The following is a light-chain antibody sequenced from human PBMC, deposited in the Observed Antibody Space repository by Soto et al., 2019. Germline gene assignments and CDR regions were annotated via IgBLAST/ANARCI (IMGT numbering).Light chain of an antibody. CDR1: QSVSIY. J-gene: IGKJ5*01. V-gene: IGKV3-11*01. Sequence: EIVLTQSPATLSLSPGERATLSCRASQSVSIYLAWYQQKPGRAPRLLIYDASNRATGIPARFSGSGSGTDFTLTISSLEPEDFAVYYCQQRRYWPPISFGQGTRLEIK. CDR3: QQRRYWPPIS. CDR2: DAS.